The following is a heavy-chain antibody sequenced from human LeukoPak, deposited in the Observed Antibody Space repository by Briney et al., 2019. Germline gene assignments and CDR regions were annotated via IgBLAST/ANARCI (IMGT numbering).Heavy chain of an antibody. J-gene: IGHJ5*02. V-gene: IGHV4-34*01. Sequence: SETLSLTCTVYGGSFSDYCWNWIRQPPGKGLEWIGEINHSGSTNYNPSLKSRVTISVDTSKNQFSLKLSSVTAADTAVYYCARGRLESAGTQGGIWFDPWGQGTRVTVSS. D-gene: IGHD6-13*01. CDR2: INHSGST. CDR3: ARGRLESAGTQGGIWFDP. CDR1: GGSFSDYC.